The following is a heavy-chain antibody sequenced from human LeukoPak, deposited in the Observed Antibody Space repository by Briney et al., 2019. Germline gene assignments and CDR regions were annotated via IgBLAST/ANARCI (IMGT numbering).Heavy chain of an antibody. J-gene: IGHJ4*02. V-gene: IGHV1-69*04. D-gene: IGHD2-21*02. CDR3: ARVLGYCGGDCYY. Sequence: KVSCKASAGTFSSYAISWVRQAPGQGLEWMGRIIPILGIANYAQKFQGRVTITADKSTSTAYMELSSLRSEDTAVYYCARVLGYCGGDCYYWGQGTLVTVPS. CDR2: IIPILGIA. CDR1: AGTFSSYA.